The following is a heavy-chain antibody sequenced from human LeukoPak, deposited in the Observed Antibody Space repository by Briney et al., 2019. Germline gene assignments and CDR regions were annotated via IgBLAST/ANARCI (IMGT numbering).Heavy chain of an antibody. J-gene: IGHJ4*02. CDR2: IGSGGSYI. Sequence: PGGPLLLSCDVSGFTFSSYHMNWVRQAPGKVLEWVSFIGSGGSYIYYAASLAGRFTISRDNAKNSLYLKMNSLRGEDTSMYYSARRATTERGHSYGLDFWGQGTLVTVSS. CDR3: ARRATTERGHSYGLDF. CDR1: GFTFSSYH. V-gene: IGHV3-21*01. D-gene: IGHD5-18*01.